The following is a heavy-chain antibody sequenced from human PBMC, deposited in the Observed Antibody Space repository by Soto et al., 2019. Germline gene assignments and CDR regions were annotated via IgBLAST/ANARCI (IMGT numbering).Heavy chain of an antibody. D-gene: IGHD3-3*01. J-gene: IGHJ5*02. CDR3: AKFSGDFWSGRPNWFDP. V-gene: IGHV3-23*01. CDR1: GFTFSSYA. Sequence: PGGSLRLSCAASGFTFSSYAMSWVRQAPGKGLEWVSAISGSGGSTYYADSVKGRFTISRDNSKNTLYLQMNSLRAEDTAVYYCAKFSGDFWSGRPNWFDPWGQGTLVTVS. CDR2: ISGSGGST.